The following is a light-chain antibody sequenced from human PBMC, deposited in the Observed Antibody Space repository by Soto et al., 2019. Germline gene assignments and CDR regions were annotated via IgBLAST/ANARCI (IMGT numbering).Light chain of an antibody. CDR2: KAS. V-gene: IGKV1-6*01. CDR3: LQDYNYPFT. CDR1: QSISSY. Sequence: ILMTQSPSSLSASVGDRVTITCRASQSISSYLNWYQQKPGKAPKLLVYKASSLESGAPSRFSGGGSGTDFTLTISSLQPEDFATYYCLQDYNYPFTFGGGTKVEIK. J-gene: IGKJ4*01.